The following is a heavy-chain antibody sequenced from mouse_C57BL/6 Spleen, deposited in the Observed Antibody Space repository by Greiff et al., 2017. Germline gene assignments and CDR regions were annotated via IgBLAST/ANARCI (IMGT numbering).Heavy chain of an antibody. CDR2: IWTGGGT. CDR3: ASPRDGYYWFAY. V-gene: IGHV2-9-1*01. CDR1: GFSLTSYA. J-gene: IGHJ3*01. Sequence: VKLMESGPGLVAPSQSLSITCTVSGFSLTSYAISWVRQPPGKGLEWLGVIWTGGGTNYNSALKSRLSISKDNSKSQVFLKMNSLQTDDTARYYWASPRDGYYWFAYWGQGTLVTVSA. D-gene: IGHD2-3*01.